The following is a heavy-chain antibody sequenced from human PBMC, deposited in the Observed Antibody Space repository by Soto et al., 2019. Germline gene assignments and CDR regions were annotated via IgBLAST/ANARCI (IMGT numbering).Heavy chain of an antibody. CDR2: ISWNSGMK. Sequence: GGSLRLSCAASGFTFDGYGLHLVRQAPGKGPEWVSGISWNSGMKDYADSVKGRFSISRDNAKNSLFLQMNSLKTEDTALYYCARAEGVIVTTNAPQHWGQGTLVTVSS. V-gene: IGHV3-9*01. D-gene: IGHD3-16*02. CDR3: ARAEGVIVTTNAPQH. CDR1: GFTFDGYG. J-gene: IGHJ4*02.